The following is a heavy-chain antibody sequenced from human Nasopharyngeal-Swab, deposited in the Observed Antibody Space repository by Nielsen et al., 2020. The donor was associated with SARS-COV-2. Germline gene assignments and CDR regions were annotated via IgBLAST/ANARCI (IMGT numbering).Heavy chain of an antibody. CDR1: GFTFGSYT. V-gene: IGHV3-48*04. CDR2: ISSSGSIA. Sequence: GESLKISCEASGFTFGSYTMNWVRQAPGKGLEWVSFISSSGSIAYYADSVKGRFTIYRDNANNSLYLQMNSLRADDTAVYYCVRDGALIQLWLLPHALDIWGQGTLVTVSS. D-gene: IGHD5-18*01. J-gene: IGHJ3*02. CDR3: VRDGALIQLWLLPHALDI.